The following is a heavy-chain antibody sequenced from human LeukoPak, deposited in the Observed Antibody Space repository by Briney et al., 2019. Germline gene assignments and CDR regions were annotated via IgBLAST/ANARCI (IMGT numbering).Heavy chain of an antibody. D-gene: IGHD3-3*01. V-gene: IGHV3-30*02. CDR3: AMERLSGFSFVH. CDR2: IRFDGTDS. Sequence: GGSLRLSCVASGFTRGMHWVRQAPGNGLEWVGFIRFDGTDSDYADSVKGRFTISRDNSKNTLFLQLSSLKPKDTAMYYCAMERLSGFSFVHWGQGTLVAVSS. J-gene: IGHJ5*02. CDR1: GFTRG.